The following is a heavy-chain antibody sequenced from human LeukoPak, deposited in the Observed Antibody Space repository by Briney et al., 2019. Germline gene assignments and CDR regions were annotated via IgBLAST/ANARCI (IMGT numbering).Heavy chain of an antibody. CDR3: ARDVVPAAMGWDYWYYYGMDV. D-gene: IGHD2-2*01. Sequence: NPGGSLRLSCAASGFTFSDYYMSWIRQAPGKGPEWVSYISSSGSTIYYADSVKGRFTIPRDNAKNSLYLQMNSLRAEDTAVYYCARDVVPAAMGWDYWYYYGMDVWGQGTTVTVSS. V-gene: IGHV3-11*01. CDR1: GFTFSDYY. CDR2: ISSSGSTI. J-gene: IGHJ6*02.